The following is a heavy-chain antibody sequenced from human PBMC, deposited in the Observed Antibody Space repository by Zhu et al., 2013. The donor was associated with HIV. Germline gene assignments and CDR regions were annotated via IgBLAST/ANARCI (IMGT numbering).Heavy chain of an antibody. CDR1: GGTFSSYA. CDR3: ARSPRAGEGPYYYYYYGMDV. CDR2: IIPIFGTA. Sequence: QVQLVQSGAEVKKPGSSVKVSCKASGGTFSSYAISWVRQAPGQGLEWMGGIIPIFGTANYAQKFQGRVTITADESTSTAYMELSRLRSDDTAVYYCARSPRAGEGPYYYYYYGMDVWGQGTTVTVSS. J-gene: IGHJ6*02. D-gene: IGHD6-19*01. V-gene: IGHV1-69*01.